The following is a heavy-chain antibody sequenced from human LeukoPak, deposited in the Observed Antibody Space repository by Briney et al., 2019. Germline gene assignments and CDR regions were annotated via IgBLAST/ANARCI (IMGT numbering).Heavy chain of an antibody. CDR2: IWSDGTNQ. V-gene: IGHV3-33*01. Sequence: GGSLRLSCAASGFIFNHFGMHWVRQAPGKGLEWVAVIWSDGTNQFYADSVKGRFTISRDDSWNTVYLQMNSLRPEDTGVYYCARDAQRGFDYSNSLQFWGQGTPVIVST. J-gene: IGHJ4*02. CDR3: ARDAQRGFDYSNSLQF. D-gene: IGHD4-11*01. CDR1: GFIFNHFG.